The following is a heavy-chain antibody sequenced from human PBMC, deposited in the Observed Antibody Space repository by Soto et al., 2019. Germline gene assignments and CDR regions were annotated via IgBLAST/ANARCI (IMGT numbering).Heavy chain of an antibody. D-gene: IGHD4-17*01. CDR3: VHHGGDPYYHDF. V-gene: IGHV4-4*02. J-gene: IGHJ4*01. Sequence: SDTLSLTCSFSGFSLSSSTWWRLVRQPPGKALEWLGEIFYSGSTKYNPSLNSRVTISADQSKNHLSLRLSSVTAADTAMYYCVHHGGDPYYHDFWGQGMLVTVSS. CDR1: GFSLSSSTW. CDR2: IFYSGST.